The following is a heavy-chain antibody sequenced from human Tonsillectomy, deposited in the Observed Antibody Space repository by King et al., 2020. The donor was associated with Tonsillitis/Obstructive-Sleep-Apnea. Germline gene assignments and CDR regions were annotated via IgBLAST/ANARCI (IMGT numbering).Heavy chain of an antibody. CDR3: ARESSGYGNDAFDI. CDR1: RYTFTTYY. V-gene: IGHV1-46*01. D-gene: IGHD3-22*01. CDR2: FNPRGDST. J-gene: IGHJ3*02. Sequence: QLVQSGAEVKKPGASVKVSCKASRYTFTTYYMNWVRQAPGQGLEWMGIFNPRGDSTSYAQKFQVRVTMTRDTSTSTLYMELSSLRSEDTAVYYCARESSGYGNDAFDIWGQGTMVTVSS.